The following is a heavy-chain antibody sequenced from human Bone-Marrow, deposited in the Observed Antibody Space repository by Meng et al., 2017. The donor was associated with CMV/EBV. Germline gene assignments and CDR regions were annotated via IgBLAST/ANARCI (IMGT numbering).Heavy chain of an antibody. CDR3: ARAFYGDYLIDY. V-gene: IGHV3-21*02. D-gene: IGHD4-17*01. CDR2: ITSTSSFT. J-gene: IGHJ4*02. CDR1: GFTFSSYS. Sequence: EVQLVESGGGLVKPGGSLRPSCTASGFTFSSYSMNWVRQAPGKGLEWVSSITSTSSFTYYADSVKGRFTVSRDNAENSLYLQLNSLRAEDTAVYYCARAFYGDYLIDYWGQGTLVTVSS.